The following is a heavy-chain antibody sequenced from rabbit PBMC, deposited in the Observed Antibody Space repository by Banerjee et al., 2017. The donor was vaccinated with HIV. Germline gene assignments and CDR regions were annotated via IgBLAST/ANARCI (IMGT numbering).Heavy chain of an antibody. CDR1: GIDFSGYYY. V-gene: IGHV1S40*01. D-gene: IGHD4-2*01. Sequence: QSLEESGGDLVKPGASLTLTCTASGIDFSGYYYMCWVRQAPGKGLEWIACINADSSGGSYYATWAKGRFTISKTSSTTVTLQMTSLTAADTATYFCARDHGYAGSYDLWGQGTLVTVS. CDR3: ARDHGYAGSYDL. J-gene: IGHJ3*01. CDR2: INADSSGGS.